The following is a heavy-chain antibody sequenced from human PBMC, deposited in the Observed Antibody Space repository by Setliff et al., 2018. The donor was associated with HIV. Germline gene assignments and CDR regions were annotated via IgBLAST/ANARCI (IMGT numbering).Heavy chain of an antibody. CDR1: GFTVSRFY. J-gene: IGHJ4*02. D-gene: IGHD6-13*01. V-gene: IGHV3-74*03. Sequence: GGSLRLSCAASGFTVSRFYMSWVRQAPGKGLVWVSRINSDGTSTTYADSVKGRFTISRDNAKNTLYLQMNSLRGEDTAVYYCAKDRGSTWYGPIDYWGQGTLVTVSS. CDR3: AKDRGSTWYGPIDY. CDR2: INSDGTST.